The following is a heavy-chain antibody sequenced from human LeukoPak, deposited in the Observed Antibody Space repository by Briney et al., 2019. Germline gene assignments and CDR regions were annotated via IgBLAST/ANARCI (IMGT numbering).Heavy chain of an antibody. CDR2: LYHSGTT. CDR3: ARVEVPRDINDWYFDL. CDR1: GYSIAHGFF. V-gene: IGHV4-38-2*02. D-gene: IGHD2-15*01. Sequence: PSETLSLTCTVSGYSIAHGFFWAWIRQPPGGGLEWIGSLYHSGTTYYNTSLESRISTSVDTSKHQFSLKLRLVTAADTAVYYCARVEVPRDINDWYFDLWGRGTLVTVSS. J-gene: IGHJ2*01.